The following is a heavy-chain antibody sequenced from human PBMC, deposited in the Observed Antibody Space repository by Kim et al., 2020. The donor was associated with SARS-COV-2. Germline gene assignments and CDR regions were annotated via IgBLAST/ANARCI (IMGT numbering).Heavy chain of an antibody. CDR3: SGLGGTLDC. J-gene: IGHJ4*02. Sequence: SETLSLTCTVSGGSISSYYWSWIRQPPGKGLEWIGSIYYSGSTNYNPALKRRVTISVDTSKNQSSLKLSSVTAADTAVDYCSGLGGTLDCWGQGTLGTV. CDR1: GGSISSYY. V-gene: IGHV4-59*13. D-gene: IGHD1-1*01. CDR2: IYYSGST.